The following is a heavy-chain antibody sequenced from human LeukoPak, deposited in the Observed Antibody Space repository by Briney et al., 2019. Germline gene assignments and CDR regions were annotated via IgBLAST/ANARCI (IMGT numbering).Heavy chain of an antibody. V-gene: IGHV4-34*01. CDR3: ARVGLVVPAAMRYFDY. CDR2: INHSGST. Sequence: PSETLSLTRAVYGGSFSGYYWSWIRQPPGKGLEWIGEINHSGSTNYNPSLKSRVTTSVDTSKNQFSLKLSSVTAADTAVYYCARVGLVVPAAMRYFDYWGQGTLVTVSS. D-gene: IGHD2-2*01. J-gene: IGHJ4*02. CDR1: GGSFSGYY.